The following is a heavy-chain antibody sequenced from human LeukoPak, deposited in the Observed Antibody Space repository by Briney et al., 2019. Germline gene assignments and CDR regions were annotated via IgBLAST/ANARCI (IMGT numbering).Heavy chain of an antibody. CDR2: ISGDGGRT. CDR1: GFIFSDYN. CDR3: AKDVSGSIDS. Sequence: GGSLRLSCAASGFIFSDYNMHWVRQVPGKSLEWVSIISGDGGRTSYADSVKGRVTISRDNSKNSLYLQMNSLRTEDTAFYYCAKDVSGSIDSWGQGTLVTVSS. J-gene: IGHJ4*02. V-gene: IGHV3-43*02. D-gene: IGHD5/OR15-5a*01.